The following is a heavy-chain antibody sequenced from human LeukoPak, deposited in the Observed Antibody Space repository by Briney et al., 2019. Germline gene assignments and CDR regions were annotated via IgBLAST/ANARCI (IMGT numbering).Heavy chain of an antibody. V-gene: IGHV3-74*01. J-gene: IGHJ5*02. CDR3: ALDRGYSSGTRA. D-gene: IGHD5-18*01. Sequence: GGTLRLSCAASGFTFSSYWMHWVCQAPGKGLVWVSRINTDGSSTSYADSVKGRFTISRDNAKNPLYLQMNSLRAEDTAVYYCALDRGYSSGTRAWGQGALVIVSS. CDR1: GFTFSSYW. CDR2: INTDGSST.